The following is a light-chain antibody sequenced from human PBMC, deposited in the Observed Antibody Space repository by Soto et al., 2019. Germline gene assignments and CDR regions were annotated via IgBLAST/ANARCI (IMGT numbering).Light chain of an antibody. Sequence: DIQMTQSPSTLSASVGDRVTITCLASQTISNWLAWYQQKPGKAPKLLIYDASSLESGVPSRFSGSGSGIEFTLTISRLEPEDFAVYFCQQYSDLPMTFGQGTRLEI. CDR1: QTISNW. V-gene: IGKV1-5*01. CDR3: QQYSDLPMT. CDR2: DAS. J-gene: IGKJ5*01.